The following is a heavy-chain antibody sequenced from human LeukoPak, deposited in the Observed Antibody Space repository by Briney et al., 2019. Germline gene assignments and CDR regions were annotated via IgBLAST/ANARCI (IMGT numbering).Heavy chain of an antibody. D-gene: IGHD3-16*01. CDR2: IKQDGSEK. Sequence: GGSLRLSCAASGFTFGNYWMSWVRQAPGKGLEWVANIKQDGSEKYYVDSVKSRFTISRDNAKSSLYLQMNSLRVEDTAVYYCASTFVGRREWGQGTLVTVSS. CDR1: GFTFGNYW. V-gene: IGHV3-7*01. J-gene: IGHJ4*02. CDR3: ASTFVGRRE.